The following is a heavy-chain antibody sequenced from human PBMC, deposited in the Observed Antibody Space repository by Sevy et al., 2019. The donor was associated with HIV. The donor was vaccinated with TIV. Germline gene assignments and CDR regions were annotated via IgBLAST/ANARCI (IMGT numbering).Heavy chain of an antibody. CDR3: AKDSGPFGSGYDTFDY. V-gene: IGHV3-23*01. J-gene: IGHJ4*02. CDR2: ISGSGGST. CDR1: GFTFNSYA. Sequence: GGSLRLSCAASGFTFNSYAMSWVHQAPGKGLEWVSVISGSGGSTYYGDSVKGRFTISRDNSKNTLYLQMNNLRAEDTAVYYCAKDSGPFGSGYDTFDYWGQGTLVTVSS. D-gene: IGHD5-12*01.